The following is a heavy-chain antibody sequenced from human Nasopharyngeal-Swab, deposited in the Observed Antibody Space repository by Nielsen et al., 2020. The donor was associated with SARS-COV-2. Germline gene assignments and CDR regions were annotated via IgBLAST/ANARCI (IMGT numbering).Heavy chain of an antibody. J-gene: IGHJ6*02. Sequence: SLKISCAASGFTFDDYAMHWVRQAPGKGLEWVSGISWNIGTTGYADSVKGRFTISRDNAKSSLYLQMNSLRAEDTALYYCAKDFNVDTAMVTYYYGMDVWGQGTTVTVSS. D-gene: IGHD5-18*01. CDR1: GFTFDDYA. CDR3: AKDFNVDTAMVTYYYGMDV. CDR2: ISWNIGTT. V-gene: IGHV3-9*01.